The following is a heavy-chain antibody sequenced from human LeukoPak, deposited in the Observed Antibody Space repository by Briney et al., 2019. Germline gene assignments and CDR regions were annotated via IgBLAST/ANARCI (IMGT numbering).Heavy chain of an antibody. CDR3: ARSLGGIDAFDI. V-gene: IGHV4-30-2*01. CDR1: GGSISSGGYS. Sequence: PSETLSLTCAVSGGSISSGGYSWSWIRQPPGKGLEWIGYIYHSGSTYYNPSLKSRVTISVDRSKNQFSLKLSSVTAADTAVYYCARSLGGIDAFDIWGRGTMVTVSS. D-gene: IGHD3-16*01. CDR2: IYHSGST. J-gene: IGHJ3*02.